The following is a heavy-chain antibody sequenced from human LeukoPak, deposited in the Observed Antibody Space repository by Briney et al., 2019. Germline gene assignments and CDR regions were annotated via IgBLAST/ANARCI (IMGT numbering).Heavy chain of an antibody. CDR2: ISSSGSTI. D-gene: IGHD4-17*01. Sequence: PGGSLRLSCAASGFTFSDYYMSWIRQAPGKGLEWVSYISSSGSTIYYADSVKGRFTISRDNAKNSLYLQMNSLRAEDAAVYYCARDYGDSLYYFDYWGQGTLVTVSS. CDR1: GFTFSDYY. CDR3: ARDYGDSLYYFDY. J-gene: IGHJ4*02. V-gene: IGHV3-11*04.